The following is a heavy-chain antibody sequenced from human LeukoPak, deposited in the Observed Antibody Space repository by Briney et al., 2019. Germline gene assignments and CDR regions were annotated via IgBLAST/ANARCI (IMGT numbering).Heavy chain of an antibody. J-gene: IGHJ6*03. D-gene: IGHD3-3*01. CDR3: ARSIPIYDFWSGYAFPYMDV. CDR1: GGSISSGSYY. V-gene: IGHV4-61*02. CDR2: IYTSGST. Sequence: PSETLSLTCTVSGGSISSGSYYWSWIRQPTGKGLEWIGRIYTSGSTNYNPSLKSRVTISVDTSKNQFSLKLSSVTAADTAVYYCARSIPIYDFWSGYAFPYMDVWGKGTTVTVSS.